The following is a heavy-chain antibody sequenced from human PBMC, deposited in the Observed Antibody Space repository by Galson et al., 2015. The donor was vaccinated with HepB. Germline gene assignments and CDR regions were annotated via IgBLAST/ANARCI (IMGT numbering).Heavy chain of an antibody. CDR1: GFTVSSSY. D-gene: IGHD2-15*01. CDR2: IYSGGST. CDR3: ARDVPTPYLDYYYYYMDV. V-gene: IGHV3-53*01. J-gene: IGHJ6*03. Sequence: SLRLSCAASGFTVSSSYMSWVRQAPGKGLEWVSVIYSGGSTYYADSVKGRFTISRDNSKNTLYLQMNSLRAEDTAVYYCARDVPTPYLDYYYYYMDVWGKGTTVTVSS.